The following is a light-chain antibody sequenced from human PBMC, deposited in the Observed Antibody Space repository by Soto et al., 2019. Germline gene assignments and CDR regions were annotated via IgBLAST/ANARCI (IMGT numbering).Light chain of an antibody. CDR3: QQRSNWPPTWT. J-gene: IGKJ1*01. CDR1: QSVSTY. Sequence: EIVLTQSPATLSLSPGERATLSCRASQSVSTYLAWYQQKHGHAPRLPINDASKRATGIPVRFSGSGSGTDFTLTITSLEPEDFGVYYCQQRSNWPPTWTFGQGTKVDIK. V-gene: IGKV3-11*01. CDR2: DAS.